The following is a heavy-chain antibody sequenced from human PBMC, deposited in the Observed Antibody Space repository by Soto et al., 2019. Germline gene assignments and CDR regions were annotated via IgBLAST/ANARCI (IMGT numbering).Heavy chain of an antibody. CDR3: AKDWVGLGYFFEY. Sequence: EVQLLESGGDLVQPGGSLRLSCVASGFSFGNYAMNWVRQDPGKGLQWVASISNSGGITYYAASVKGRFTISRDNSENTLVLQLNSLRVEDTAIYYCAKDWVGLGYFFEYWGQGTLVTVSA. V-gene: IGHV3-23*01. CDR1: GFSFGNYA. D-gene: IGHD5-18*01. J-gene: IGHJ4*02. CDR2: ISNSGGIT.